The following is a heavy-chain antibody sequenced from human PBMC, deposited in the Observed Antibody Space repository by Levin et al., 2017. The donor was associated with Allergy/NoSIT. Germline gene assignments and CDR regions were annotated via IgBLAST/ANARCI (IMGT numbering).Heavy chain of an antibody. D-gene: IGHD5-12*01. CDR2: ISYDGSNK. CDR3: AMDSGYISY. Sequence: GESLKISCAASGFSFSAYGMHWVRQAPGKGLEWVAVISYDGSNKNSVDSVKGRFSISRDNSKSTLYLQMNSLRTEDTAVYYCAMDSGYISYWGQGTLVTVSS. CDR1: GFSFSAYG. J-gene: IGHJ4*02. V-gene: IGHV3-30*03.